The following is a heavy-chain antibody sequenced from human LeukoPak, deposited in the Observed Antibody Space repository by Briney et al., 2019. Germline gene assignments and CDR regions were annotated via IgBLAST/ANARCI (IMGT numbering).Heavy chain of an antibody. CDR1: GYTFTSYG. Sequence: ASVKVSCKASGYTFTSYGISWVRQAPGQGLEWMGWISAYNGNTNYAQKFQGRVTITADESTSTAYMELSSLRSEDTAVYYCASFNACGGDCYSSPDYFDYWGQGTLVTVSS. J-gene: IGHJ4*02. V-gene: IGHV1-18*01. CDR3: ASFNACGGDCYSSPDYFDY. CDR2: ISAYNGNT. D-gene: IGHD2-21*01.